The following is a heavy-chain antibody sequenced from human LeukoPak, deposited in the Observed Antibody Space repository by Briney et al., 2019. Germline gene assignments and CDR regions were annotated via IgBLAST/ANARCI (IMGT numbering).Heavy chain of an antibody. CDR1: GGSISSSSYY. Sequence: PSETLSLTCTVSGGSISSSSYYWGWVRQAPGKGLVWVSRINSDGSSTSYADSVKGRFTISRDNAKNTLYLQMNSLRAEDTAVYYCARDGEPVGYFDYWGQGTLVTVSS. CDR2: INSDGSST. D-gene: IGHD1-26*01. V-gene: IGHV3-74*01. CDR3: ARDGEPVGYFDY. J-gene: IGHJ4*02.